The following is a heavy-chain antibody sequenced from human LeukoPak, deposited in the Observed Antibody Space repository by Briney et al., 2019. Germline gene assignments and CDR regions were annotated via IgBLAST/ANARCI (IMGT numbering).Heavy chain of an antibody. Sequence: ASVKLSCKASGYTFTSYAMHWVRQAPGQGLEWMGWITPSGGTNYPQKFQGRVAITRDTSITTAYMDLSRLTSDDTAVYYCARDRYGDGFAHFDYWGQAALVTVSS. CDR3: ARDRYGDGFAHFDY. D-gene: IGHD5-24*01. J-gene: IGHJ4*02. CDR1: GYTFTSYA. V-gene: IGHV1-2*02. CDR2: ITPSGGT.